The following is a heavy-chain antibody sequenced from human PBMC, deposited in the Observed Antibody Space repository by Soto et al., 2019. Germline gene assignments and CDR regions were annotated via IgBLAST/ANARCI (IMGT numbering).Heavy chain of an antibody. CDR1: GFTFTRYS. CDR2: ISSTTNYI. D-gene: IGHD3-3*01. Sequence: GGSLRLSCAASGFTFTRYSMNWVRQAPGKGLEWVSSISSTTNYIYYGDSMKGRFTISRDNAKNSLYLEMNSLRAEDTAVYYCARVGYDSWSGYNDYWGQGTLVTVSS. V-gene: IGHV3-21*06. CDR3: ARVGYDSWSGYNDY. J-gene: IGHJ4*02.